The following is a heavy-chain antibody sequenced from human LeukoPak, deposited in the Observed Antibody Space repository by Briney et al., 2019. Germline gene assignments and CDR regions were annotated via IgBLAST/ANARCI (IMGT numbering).Heavy chain of an antibody. V-gene: IGHV3-23*01. Sequence: PGGSLRLSCAASGFTFSSYGMSWVRQAPGKGLEWVSAISDSGGNTNYADSVKGRFTISRDNSKNSLYLQMNSLRAEDTAVYYCARDGYYDSSGYYSKGFYFDYWGQGTLVTVSS. CDR3: ARDGYYDSSGYYSKGFYFDY. CDR2: ISDSGGNT. CDR1: GFTFSSYG. J-gene: IGHJ4*02. D-gene: IGHD3-22*01.